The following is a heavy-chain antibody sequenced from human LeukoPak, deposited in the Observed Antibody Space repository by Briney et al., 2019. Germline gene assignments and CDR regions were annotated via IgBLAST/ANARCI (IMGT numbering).Heavy chain of an antibody. Sequence: GGSLRLSCAASGFSFSTYWMHWVRQVPGKGPVWVARINSDGSNTIYTDSVKGRFTISRDNPKNTLYLQMNSLTAEDTAVYYCAREPDNDYGDYVSGYWGQGTLVTVSS. CDR1: GFSFSTYW. CDR2: INSDGSNT. CDR3: AREPDNDYGDYVSGY. D-gene: IGHD4-17*01. J-gene: IGHJ4*02. V-gene: IGHV3-74*01.